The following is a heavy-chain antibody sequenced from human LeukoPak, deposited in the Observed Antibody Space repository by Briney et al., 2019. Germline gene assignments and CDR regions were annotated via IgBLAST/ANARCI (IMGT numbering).Heavy chain of an antibody. CDR1: GFTFSNAW. CDR2: IKQDGSEK. Sequence: GGSLRLSCAASGFTFSNAWMSWVRQAPGKGLEWVANIKQDGSEKYYVDSVKGRFTISRDNAKNSLYLQMNSLRAEDTALYYCAKDMGYYYDSSGTRRGYYYYGMDVWGQGTTVTVSS. V-gene: IGHV3-7*03. CDR3: AKDMGYYYDSSGTRRGYYYYGMDV. J-gene: IGHJ6*02. D-gene: IGHD3-22*01.